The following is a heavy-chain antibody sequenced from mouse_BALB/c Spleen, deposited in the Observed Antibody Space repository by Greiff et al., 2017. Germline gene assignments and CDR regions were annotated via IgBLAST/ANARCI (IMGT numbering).Heavy chain of an antibody. CDR3: ARSITTGGFAY. V-gene: IGHV5-17*02. J-gene: IGHJ3*01. D-gene: IGHD1-2*01. CDR2: ISSGSSTI. CDR1: GFTFSSFG. Sequence: EVKLMESGGGLVQPGGSRKLSCAASGFTFSSFGMHWVRQAPEKGLEWVAYISSGSSTIYYADTVKGRFTISRDNPKNTLFLQMTSLRSEDTAMYYCARSITTGGFAYWGQGTLVTVSA.